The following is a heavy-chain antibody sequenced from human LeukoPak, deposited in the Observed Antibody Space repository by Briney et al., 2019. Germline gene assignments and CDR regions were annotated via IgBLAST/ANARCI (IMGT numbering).Heavy chain of an antibody. CDR1: GFTFNNYA. D-gene: IGHD6-25*01. J-gene: IGHJ4*02. CDR3: AKGRIAAAPFDF. V-gene: IGHV3-23*01. Sequence: GGSLRLSCAASGFTFNNYAMSWVRQAPGRGLEWVSAISGSGGSTYYAESVKGRFTISRDNSKNTLYLQMNSLRAEDTAVYYCAKGRIAAAPFDFWGQGTLVTVSS. CDR2: ISGSGGST.